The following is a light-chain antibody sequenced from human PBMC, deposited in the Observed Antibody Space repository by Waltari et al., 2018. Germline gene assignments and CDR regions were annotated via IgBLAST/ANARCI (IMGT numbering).Light chain of an antibody. Sequence: DIVMTQSPDSLAVSLGERATFNCKSTLSVLYSSNNKNYLAWYQQKPGQPPKLLIYGASTRESGVPDRFSGSGSGTDFTLTISSLQAEDVAVYYCQQYLTSSWTFGQGTKVEIK. CDR3: QQYLTSSWT. V-gene: IGKV4-1*01. CDR1: LSVLYSSNNKNY. CDR2: GAS. J-gene: IGKJ1*01.